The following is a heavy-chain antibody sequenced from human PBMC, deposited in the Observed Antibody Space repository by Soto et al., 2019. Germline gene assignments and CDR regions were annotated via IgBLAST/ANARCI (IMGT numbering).Heavy chain of an antibody. Sequence: EVQLVESGGGLIQPGGSLRLSCAVSGFTVSNNYMSWVRQAPGKGLEGVSVIYSGGYTAYGDSVKGRFTISRDNSKNTLYLKKKRRGPEDTAVYYCASNPGGGGYWGQGTLVTVSS. D-gene: IGHD3-10*01. CDR2: IYSGGYT. CDR1: GFTVSNNY. J-gene: IGHJ4*02. V-gene: IGHV3-53*01. CDR3: ASNPGGGGY.